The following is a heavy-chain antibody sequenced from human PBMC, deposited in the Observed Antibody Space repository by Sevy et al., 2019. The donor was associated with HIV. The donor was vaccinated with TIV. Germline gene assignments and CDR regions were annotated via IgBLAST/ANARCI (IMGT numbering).Heavy chain of an antibody. CDR3: TTIYGVAYFDY. D-gene: IGHD2-8*01. J-gene: IGHJ4*02. V-gene: IGHV3-15*07. CDR2: IKSKTDGGTI. CDR1: GFTFSNAW. Sequence: GGSLRLSCAASGFTFSNAWMNWVRQAPGKGREWVGRIKSKTDGGTIDYAAHVKGRFTLSRADSKNTLFLQMNSLKTEDTAVYYCTTIYGVAYFDYWGQGTLVTVSS.